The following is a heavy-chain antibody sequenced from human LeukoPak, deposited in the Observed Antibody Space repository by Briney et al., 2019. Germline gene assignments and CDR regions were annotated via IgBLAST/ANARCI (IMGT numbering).Heavy chain of an antibody. CDR3: ARVGSSGWYHWFDP. V-gene: IGHV1-2*02. CDR2: INPISGVT. J-gene: IGHJ5*02. Sequence: ASLKVSCKASGYTFTGYYLHWVRQAPGQGLEWMGWINPISGVTGSAQKFQGRVTMTRDKSISTVYMELSRLTSDDTAIYFCARVGSSGWYHWFDPWGQGTLVTVSS. CDR1: GYTFTGYY. D-gene: IGHD6-19*01.